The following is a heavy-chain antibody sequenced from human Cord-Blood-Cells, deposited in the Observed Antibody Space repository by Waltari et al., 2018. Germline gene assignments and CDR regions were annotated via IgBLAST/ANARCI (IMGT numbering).Heavy chain of an antibody. CDR1: VYSISSGYY. CDR3: ARIYDFDY. Sequence: QVQLQESGPGLVKPSETLSLTCAVSVYSISSGYYWGWIRQPPGKGLEWIGSIYHSGSTYYNPSLKSRVTISVDTSKNQFSLKLSSVTAADTAVYYCARIYDFDYWGQGTLVTVSS. D-gene: IGHD4-17*01. CDR2: IYHSGST. V-gene: IGHV4-38-2*01. J-gene: IGHJ4*02.